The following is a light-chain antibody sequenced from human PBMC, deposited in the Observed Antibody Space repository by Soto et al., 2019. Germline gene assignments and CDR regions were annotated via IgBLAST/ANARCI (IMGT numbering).Light chain of an antibody. CDR1: QSISNY. V-gene: IGKV1-39*01. J-gene: IGKJ4*01. CDR2: AAS. CDR3: QPCSSTPQT. Sequence: DIQMTQSPSSLSASVGDRVTITCRASQSISNYLSWYQQKPGKATKLLINAASTLQSGVPSRFSGSGSGTDFTLAISSLQLEDFGTYYCQPCSSTPQTLGGGTKV.